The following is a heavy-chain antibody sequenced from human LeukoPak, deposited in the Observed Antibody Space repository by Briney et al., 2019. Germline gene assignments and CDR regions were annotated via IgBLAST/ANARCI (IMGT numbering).Heavy chain of an antibody. D-gene: IGHD1-14*01. CDR2: IGTAGDT. CDR3: ASQGTD. CDR1: GFTFSTYD. J-gene: IGHJ4*02. V-gene: IGHV3-13*01. Sequence: GGSLRLSCAASGFTFSTYDMHWVRQATGKGLEWVSGIGTAGDTYYSGSVKGRFTISRENAKNTLYLQMNSLRAEDTAVYYCASQGTDWGQGTLVTVSS.